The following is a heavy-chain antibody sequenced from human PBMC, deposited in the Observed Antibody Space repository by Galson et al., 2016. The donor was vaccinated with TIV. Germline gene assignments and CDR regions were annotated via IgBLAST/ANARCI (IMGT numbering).Heavy chain of an antibody. CDR3: ARVEFLEWLQLDS. D-gene: IGHD3-3*01. V-gene: IGHV3-21*01. Sequence: SLRLSCAASGFIFSAYTMNWVRQAPGKGLEWVSSINPISNYIYYADSVRGRLTISRDNTKNSVYLQMNSLRDEDTAFYYCARVEFLEWLQLDSWGQGTLVTVSS. CDR2: INPISNYI. CDR1: GFIFSAYT. J-gene: IGHJ4*02.